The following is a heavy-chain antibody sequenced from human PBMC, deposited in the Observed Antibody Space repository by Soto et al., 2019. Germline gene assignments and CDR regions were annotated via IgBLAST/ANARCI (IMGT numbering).Heavy chain of an antibody. CDR1: GFTFSSYS. D-gene: IGHD2-2*01. J-gene: IGHJ6*02. Sequence: PGGSLRLSCAASGFTFSSYSMNWVRQAPGKGLEWVSSISTRSTTTNYADSVKGRFTIYRDNAKNSLYLQMNSLRDEDTAVYYCAREGALYQLLVGFYYYALDVWGQGTTVTVS. V-gene: IGHV3-48*02. CDR3: AREGALYQLLVGFYYYALDV. CDR2: ISTRSTTT.